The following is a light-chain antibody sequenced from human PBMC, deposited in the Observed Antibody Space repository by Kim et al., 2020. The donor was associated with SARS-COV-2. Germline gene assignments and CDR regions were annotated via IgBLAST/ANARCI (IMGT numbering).Light chain of an antibody. CDR2: LNSDGSH. V-gene: IGLV4-69*01. CDR3: QTWGTGIWV. J-gene: IGLJ3*02. Sequence: SVKLTCTRSSGHSSYAIAWHQQQPEKGTRYLMKLNSDGSHSKGDGIPDRCSGSSSGAERYLTISSLQSEDEADYYCQTWGTGIWVFGGGTQLTVL. CDR1: SGHSSYA.